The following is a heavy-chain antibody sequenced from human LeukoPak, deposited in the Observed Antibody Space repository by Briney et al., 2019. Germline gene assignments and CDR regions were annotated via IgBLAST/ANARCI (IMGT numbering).Heavy chain of an antibody. V-gene: IGHV1-2*04. Sequence: ASVKVSCKASGYTFTGYYMHRVRQAPGQGLEWMGWINPNSGGTNYAQKFQGWVTMTRDTSISTAYMELSRLRSDDTAVYYCARGGVYSSSWYGFTDAFDIWGQGTMVTVSS. CDR2: INPNSGGT. J-gene: IGHJ3*02. CDR1: GYTFTGYY. CDR3: ARGGVYSSSWYGFTDAFDI. D-gene: IGHD6-13*01.